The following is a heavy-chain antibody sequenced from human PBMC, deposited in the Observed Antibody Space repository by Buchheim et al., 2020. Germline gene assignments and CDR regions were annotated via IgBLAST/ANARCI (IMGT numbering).Heavy chain of an antibody. CDR1: GFTFSSYG. D-gene: IGHD6-19*01. J-gene: IGHJ6*02. CDR2: ISYDGSNK. V-gene: IGHV3-30*18. Sequence: QVQLVESGGGVVQPGRSLRLSCAASGFTFSSYGMHWVRQAPGKGLEWVAVISYDGSNKYYADSVKGRFTISRDNSKNTLYLQMNSLRAEDTAVYYCAKGMGWAAYYYYGMDVWGQGTT. CDR3: AKGMGWAAYYYYGMDV.